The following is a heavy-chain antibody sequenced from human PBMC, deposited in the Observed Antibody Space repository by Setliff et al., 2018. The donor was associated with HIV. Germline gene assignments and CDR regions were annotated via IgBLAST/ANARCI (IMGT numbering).Heavy chain of an antibody. CDR3: ARCRGWYGACAFDI. J-gene: IGHJ3*02. V-gene: IGHV3-66*02. D-gene: IGHD6-19*01. CDR2: IYSGGDT. Sequence: LSCAASGFTVSSNYMNWVRQAPGKGLEWVSVIYSGGDTFYAGSVKGRFTLSRDNSKNTLYLQMNSLRGDDTAVYHCARCRGWYGACAFDIWGQGTMVTVSS. CDR1: GFTVSSNY.